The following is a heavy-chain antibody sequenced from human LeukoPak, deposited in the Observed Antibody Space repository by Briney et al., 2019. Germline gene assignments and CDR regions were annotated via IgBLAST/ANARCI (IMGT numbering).Heavy chain of an antibody. CDR2: IKTKTEGGTT. J-gene: IGHJ4*02. CDR3: TTTPQNAYVPFDY. D-gene: IGHD3-10*02. V-gene: IGHV3-15*01. CDR1: GFSFSYAW. Sequence: GGSLRLSCAASGFSFSYAWMRWVRQAPGKGLEWVGRIKTKTEGGTTDYAAPLKGRFTISRDDSKNTLFLQMNSLRIEDTAIYYCTTTPQNAYVPFDYWGQGTLVTVSS.